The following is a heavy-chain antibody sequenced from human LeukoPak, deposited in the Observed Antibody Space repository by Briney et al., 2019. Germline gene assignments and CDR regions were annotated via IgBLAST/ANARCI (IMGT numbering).Heavy chain of an antibody. CDR2: ISAYNGNT. J-gene: IGHJ4*02. CDR3: ARGGSRGWDMYYFDY. D-gene: IGHD6-19*01. CDR1: GYTFTSYG. V-gene: IGHV1-18*01. Sequence: ASVKVSCKASGYTFTSYGISWVRQAPGQGLEWMGWISAYNGNTNYAQKLQGRVTMTTDTSTSTAYMELRSLRSDDTAVYYCARGGSRGWDMYYFDYWGPGTLVTVSS.